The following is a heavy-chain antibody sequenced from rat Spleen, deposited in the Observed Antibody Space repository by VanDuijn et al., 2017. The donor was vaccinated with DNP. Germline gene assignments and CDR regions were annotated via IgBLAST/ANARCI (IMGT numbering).Heavy chain of an antibody. Sequence: EVQLVESGGGLVQPGRSLKLSCAASEFTFNNCDMAWVRQAPTKGLEWVASISTGGGNTYYRDSVKGRFTISRDNAKSTLYLQMNSLRSEDMATYYCVRWYNSGYYFDYWGQGVMVTVSS. CDR3: VRWYNSGYYFDY. CDR2: ISTGGGNT. J-gene: IGHJ2*01. CDR1: EFTFNNCD. D-gene: IGHD4-3*01. V-gene: IGHV5-25*01.